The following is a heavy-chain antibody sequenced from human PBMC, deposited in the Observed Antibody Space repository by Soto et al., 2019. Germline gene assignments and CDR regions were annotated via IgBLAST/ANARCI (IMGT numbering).Heavy chain of an antibody. CDR2: IWYDGTNK. J-gene: IGHJ6*03. Sequence: QVQLVESGGGVVQPGRSLRLSCAASGFSLSNYGIHWVRQAPGKGLEWVAVIWYDGTNKAYADSVKGRFAISRDISKNTLYLQMNRLRAEDTAVYYCARDQPGGMDNYFYYMDVWGKGTTVTVSS. CDR3: ARDQPGGMDNYFYYMDV. CDR1: GFSLSNYG. D-gene: IGHD2-2*03. V-gene: IGHV3-33*01.